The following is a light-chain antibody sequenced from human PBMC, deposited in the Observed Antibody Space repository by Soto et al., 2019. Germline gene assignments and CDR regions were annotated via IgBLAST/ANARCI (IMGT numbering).Light chain of an antibody. CDR1: QSISSY. CDR2: AAS. V-gene: IGKV1-39*01. Sequence: DIQMTQSPSSLSASVGDRVTITCRASQSISSYLNWYQQKPGKAPKLLIYAASSLQSGVPSRFSGSGSGTDFPLTIRILQPEDFASYYCQQSYSTPSWTFGQGTKVEIK. CDR3: QQSYSTPSWT. J-gene: IGKJ1*01.